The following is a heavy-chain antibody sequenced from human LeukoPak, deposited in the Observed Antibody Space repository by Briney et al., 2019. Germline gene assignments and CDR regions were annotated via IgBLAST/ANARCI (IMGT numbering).Heavy chain of an antibody. Sequence: SVKVSCKASGGTFSSYAISWVRQAPGQGLEWMGGIIPIFGTANYAQKFQGRVTITADESTSTAYMELSSLRSEDTAVYYCAGYQLLPTDYYYYYMDVWGKGTTVTVSS. CDR2: IIPIFGTA. CDR1: GGTFSSYA. CDR3: AGYQLLPTDYYYYYMDV. D-gene: IGHD2-2*01. J-gene: IGHJ6*03. V-gene: IGHV1-69*01.